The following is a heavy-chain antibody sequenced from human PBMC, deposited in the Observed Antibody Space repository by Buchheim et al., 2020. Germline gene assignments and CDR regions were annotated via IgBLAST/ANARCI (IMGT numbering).Heavy chain of an antibody. J-gene: IGHJ5*02. CDR3: ARYGSYCSGGTCYYNWFDP. Sequence: QVQLQQWGAGLLKPSETLSLTCAVYGGSFSGYYWSWIRQPPGKGLEWIGNVYFSGNTYYNPYLKSRVTIYVDTSENHFSLRLSSVTAADTAVYYCARYGSYCSGGTCYYNWFDPWGQGTL. CDR1: GGSFSGYY. V-gene: IGHV4-34*01. CDR2: VYFSGNT. D-gene: IGHD2-15*01.